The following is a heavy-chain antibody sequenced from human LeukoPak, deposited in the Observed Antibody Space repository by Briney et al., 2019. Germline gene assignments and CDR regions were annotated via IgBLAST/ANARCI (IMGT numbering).Heavy chain of an antibody. J-gene: IGHJ4*02. CDR2: ISYDGSNK. D-gene: IGHD1-26*01. Sequence: PGGSLRLSCAASGFTFSNYGVHWVRQAPGKGLEWVSVISYDGSNKYYADSVKGRFTISRDNSKNTLYLQMNSLRAEDTAMYYCAKNSGSTALWGQGTLVTVSP. V-gene: IGHV3-30*18. CDR3: AKNSGSTAL. CDR1: GFTFSNYG.